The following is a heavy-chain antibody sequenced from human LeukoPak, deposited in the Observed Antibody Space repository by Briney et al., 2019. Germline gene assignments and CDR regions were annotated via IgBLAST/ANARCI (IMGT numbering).Heavy chain of an antibody. D-gene: IGHD3-22*01. J-gene: IGHJ5*02. V-gene: IGHV1-69*05. CDR3: AREGSYYYDSSGHVEVTMTYWFDP. CDR2: IIPIFGAA. Sequence: ASVKVSCKASGGTFSSYAISWVRQAPGQGLEWMGGIIPIFGAANYAQKFQGRVTITTDESTSTAYMELSSLRSEDTAVYYCAREGSYYYDSSGHVEVTMTYWFDPWGQGTLVTVSS. CDR1: GGTFSSYA.